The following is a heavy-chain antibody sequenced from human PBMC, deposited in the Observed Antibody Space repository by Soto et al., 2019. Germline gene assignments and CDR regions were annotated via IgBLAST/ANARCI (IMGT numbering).Heavy chain of an antibody. CDR1: GFTFSSYA. CDR3: AKMDVAGTAASAFDY. V-gene: IGHV3-23*01. J-gene: IGHJ4*02. Sequence: GGSLRLSCAASGFTFSSYAMSWVRQAPGKGLEWVSAISGSGGSTYYADSVKGRFTISRDNSKNTLYLQMNSLRAEDTAVYYCAKMDVAGTAASAFDYWGQGTLVTVSS. D-gene: IGHD6-19*01. CDR2: ISGSGGST.